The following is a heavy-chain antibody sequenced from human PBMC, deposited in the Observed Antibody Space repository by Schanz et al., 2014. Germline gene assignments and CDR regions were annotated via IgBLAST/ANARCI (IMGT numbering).Heavy chain of an antibody. CDR3: AKDGRLPYYGTGSDFDY. J-gene: IGHJ4*02. V-gene: IGHV3-48*01. Sequence: EVQLVESGGALVQPGGSLRLSCAASGFAFNNYGMHWVRQAPGKGLEWISYISFSGNTIYYADSVKGRFTISRDNAKNSVFLQMNRLRAEDTAVYYCAKDGRLPYYGTGSDFDYWGQGTLVAVSS. CDR1: GFAFNNYG. D-gene: IGHD3-22*01. CDR2: ISFSGNTI.